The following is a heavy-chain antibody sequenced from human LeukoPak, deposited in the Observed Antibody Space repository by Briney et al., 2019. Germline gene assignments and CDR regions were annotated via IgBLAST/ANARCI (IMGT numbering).Heavy chain of an antibody. CDR3: VREYPASFDY. Sequence: GRSLRLSCAASGFTFSSYGMHWVRQAPGKGLEWVAVISYDGSNKYYADSVKGRFTISRDNSKNTLYLQMNSLRAEDTAVYYCVREYPASFDYWGQGTLVTVSS. CDR1: GFTFSSYG. V-gene: IGHV3-30*03. J-gene: IGHJ4*02. CDR2: ISYDGSNK.